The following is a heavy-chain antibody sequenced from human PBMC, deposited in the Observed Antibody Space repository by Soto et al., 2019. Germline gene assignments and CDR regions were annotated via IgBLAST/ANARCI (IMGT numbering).Heavy chain of an antibody. CDR1: GYTFTSFD. Sequence: ASVKVSCKASGYTFTSFDIIWVRQATGQGLEWMGWMNPHSGKAGYAQKFQGRVTMTRNTSIGTAYMELSSLRSEDTAMYYCVRPHDYSDHIYYFYYYGMGVWGQGTTVTVSS. D-gene: IGHD4-17*01. CDR2: MNPHSGKA. CDR3: VRPHDYSDHIYYFYYYGMGV. V-gene: IGHV1-8*01. J-gene: IGHJ6*02.